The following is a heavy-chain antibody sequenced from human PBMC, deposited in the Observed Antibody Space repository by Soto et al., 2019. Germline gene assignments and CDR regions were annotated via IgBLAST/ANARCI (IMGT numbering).Heavy chain of an antibody. Sequence: PSETLSLTCAVYGGSFSGYYWSWIRQPPGKGLEWIGEINHSGSTNYNPSLKSRVTISVDTSKNQFSLKLSSVTAADTAVYYCARGYITMVRGTRGWFDPWGQGTRVTVSS. CDR1: GGSFSGYY. CDR2: INHSGST. J-gene: IGHJ5*02. D-gene: IGHD3-10*01. CDR3: ARGYITMVRGTRGWFDP. V-gene: IGHV4-34*01.